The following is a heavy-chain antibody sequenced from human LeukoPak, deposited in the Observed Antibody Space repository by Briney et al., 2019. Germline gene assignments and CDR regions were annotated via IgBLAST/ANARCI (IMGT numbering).Heavy chain of an antibody. CDR1: GFSFSGFW. D-gene: IGHD4-17*01. Sequence: GGSLRLSCAASGFSFSGFWMSWVRQAPGKGLEWVANIKQDGSETYSVDSVKGRFIISRDNAKNSLFLQMNSLRAEDTAVYYCARDRLHYGEYEKTFDYWGQGTLVTVSS. J-gene: IGHJ4*02. CDR3: ARDRLHYGEYEKTFDY. CDR2: IKQDGSET. V-gene: IGHV3-7*01.